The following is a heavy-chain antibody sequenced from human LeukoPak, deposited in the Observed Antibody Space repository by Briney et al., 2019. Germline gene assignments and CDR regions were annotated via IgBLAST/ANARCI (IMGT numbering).Heavy chain of an antibody. V-gene: IGHV4-59*01. CDR2: IYYSGST. Sequence: SETLSLTCTVSGGSISSYFWTWIRQPPGKGLEWIAYIYYSGSTNYNPSLKSRVTISVDTSKNQFSLKLSSVTAADTAVYYCARDVSVATPSGYYYYYMDVWGKGTTVTISS. J-gene: IGHJ6*03. CDR3: ARDVSVATPSGYYYYYMDV. D-gene: IGHD2-8*01. CDR1: GGSISSYF.